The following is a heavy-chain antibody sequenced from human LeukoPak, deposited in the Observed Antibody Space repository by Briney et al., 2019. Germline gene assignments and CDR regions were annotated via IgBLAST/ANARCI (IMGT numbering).Heavy chain of an antibody. Sequence: SETLSLTFTVSGGSISRYYWSWIRQRPGKGLEWIGYIYYSGSTNYNPSLKSRVTISVDTSQNQFSLKLRSVTAADTAVYHCARGANHGDSGLDVFDIWGQGTMVTVSS. J-gene: IGHJ3*02. V-gene: IGHV4-59*01. D-gene: IGHD4-17*01. CDR3: ARGANHGDSGLDVFDI. CDR1: GGSISRYY. CDR2: IYYSGST.